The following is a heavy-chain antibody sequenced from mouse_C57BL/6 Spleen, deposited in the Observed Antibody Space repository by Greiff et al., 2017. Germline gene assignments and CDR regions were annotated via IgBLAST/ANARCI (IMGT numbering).Heavy chain of an antibody. CDR1: GYTFTDYY. CDR3: ARRITSVVAGFDY. Sequence: EVQLQQSGPVLVKPGASVKLSCKASGYTFTDYYMHWVKQSHGQSLEWIGVINPYNGGTSYNQKFKGQATLTVDTSSSTAYMELNSLTSEDAAVYYYARRITSVVAGFDYWGQGTTLTVSS. D-gene: IGHD1-1*01. J-gene: IGHJ2*01. V-gene: IGHV1-19*01. CDR2: INPYNGGT.